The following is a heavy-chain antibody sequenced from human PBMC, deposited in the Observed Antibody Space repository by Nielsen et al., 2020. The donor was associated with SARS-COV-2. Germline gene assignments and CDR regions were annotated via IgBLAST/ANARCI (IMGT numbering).Heavy chain of an antibody. CDR1: GFTFSSYA. V-gene: IGHV3-30*04. J-gene: IGHJ5*02. D-gene: IGHD3-10*01. Sequence: GESLKISCAASGFTFSSYAMHWVRQAPGKGLEWVAVISDGGSNEYYADSVKGRFTISRDNSKNTLYLQMNSLRAEDTAVYYCAKDSQEALWFGELSGNWFDPWGQGTLVTVSS. CDR2: ISDGGSNE. CDR3: AKDSQEALWFGELSGNWFDP.